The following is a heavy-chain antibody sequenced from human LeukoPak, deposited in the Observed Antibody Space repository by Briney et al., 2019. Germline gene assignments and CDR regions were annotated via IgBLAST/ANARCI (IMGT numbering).Heavy chain of an antibody. J-gene: IGHJ4*02. CDR1: GFTFGDYA. D-gene: IGHD4-17*01. CDR2: ISGDGAST. Sequence: GGSPRLSCAASGFTFGDYAMHWVRQAPGKGLEWLSLISGDGASTDYAESLKGRVAISRDNSKNSLSLQMNSLRAEDTALYYCAKDVDDFGDYVLDHWGQGTLVTVSS. V-gene: IGHV3-43*02. CDR3: AKDVDDFGDYVLDH.